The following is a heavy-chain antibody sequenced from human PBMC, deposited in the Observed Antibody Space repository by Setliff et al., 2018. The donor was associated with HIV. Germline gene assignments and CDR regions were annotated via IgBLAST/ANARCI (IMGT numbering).Heavy chain of an antibody. Sequence: AASVKVSCKASGYTFTSYGISWVRQAPGQGLEWMGWISAYNGNTNYAQKLQGRVTMTTDTSTSTAYMELRSLRSDDTAVYYCARDGAPYYYGSGRWGGYWGQGTLVTVSS. CDR2: ISAYNGNT. CDR3: ARDGAPYYYGSGRWGGY. V-gene: IGHV1-18*01. J-gene: IGHJ4*02. D-gene: IGHD3-10*01. CDR1: GYTFTSYG.